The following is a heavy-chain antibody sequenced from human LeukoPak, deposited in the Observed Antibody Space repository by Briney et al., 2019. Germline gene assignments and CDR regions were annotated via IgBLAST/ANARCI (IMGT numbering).Heavy chain of an antibody. D-gene: IGHD6-13*01. J-gene: IGHJ4*02. CDR3: ARVGRRQQLAY. Sequence: PSETLSLTCAVYGGSFSGYYWSWIRQPPGKGLEWIGYIYYSGSTNYNPSLKSRVTISVDTSKNQFSLKLSSVTAADTAVYYCARVGRRQQLAYWGQGTLVTVSS. CDR1: GGSFSGYY. CDR2: IYYSGST. V-gene: IGHV4-59*01.